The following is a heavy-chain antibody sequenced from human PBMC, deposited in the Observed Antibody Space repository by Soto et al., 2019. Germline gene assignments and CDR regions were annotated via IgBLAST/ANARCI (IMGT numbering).Heavy chain of an antibody. Sequence: GGSLRLSCAASGFTFSSDGMHWVRQAPGKGLEWVAVISFDGSNKYYTDTVKGRFSISKDTSKNTLYLQMNSLRPEDTAMYYCAKAVRGGDFDYCDYWGQGT. J-gene: IGHJ4*02. V-gene: IGHV3-30*18. CDR1: GFTFSSDG. D-gene: IGHD2-21*02. CDR3: AKAVRGGDFDYCDY. CDR2: ISFDGSNK.